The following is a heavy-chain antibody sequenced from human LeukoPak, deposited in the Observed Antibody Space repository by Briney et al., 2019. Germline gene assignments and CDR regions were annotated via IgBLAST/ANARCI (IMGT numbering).Heavy chain of an antibody. Sequence: ASVKLSCKASGYTFTSYYMHWVRQAPGQGLEWMGIIDPSRGSTSYAQKFQGRVTMTRDTSTSTVYMELSSLRSEDTAVYYCARERGYYDSSGYYEPLPIDYWGQGTLVTVSS. CDR1: GYTFTSYY. CDR2: IDPSRGST. V-gene: IGHV1-46*01. D-gene: IGHD3-22*01. J-gene: IGHJ4*02. CDR3: ARERGYYDSSGYYEPLPIDY.